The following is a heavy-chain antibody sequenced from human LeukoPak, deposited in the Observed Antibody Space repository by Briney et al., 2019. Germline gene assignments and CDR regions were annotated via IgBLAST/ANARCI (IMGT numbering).Heavy chain of an antibody. CDR1: GYSFTTYG. CDR2: IRAYNGNT. Sequence: ASVKVSCKASGYSFTTYGINWVRQASGQGLEWMGLIRAYNGNTNYAQNLQGRFTLTTDTSASTAYMELRSLRSDDTAVYYCARDLIAARPGWFDPRGQGTLVIVSS. D-gene: IGHD6-6*01. J-gene: IGHJ5*02. CDR3: ARDLIAARPGWFDP. V-gene: IGHV1-18*01.